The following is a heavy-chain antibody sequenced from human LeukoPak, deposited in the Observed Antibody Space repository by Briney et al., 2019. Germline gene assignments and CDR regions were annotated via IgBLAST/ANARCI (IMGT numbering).Heavy chain of an antibody. Sequence: GGSLRLSCAASGFTFSSYGMHWVRQAPGKGLEWVAVISYDGSNKYYADSVKGRFTISRDNSKNTLYLQMNSLRAEDTAVYYCARYSGSYVYYFDYWGQGTLVTVSS. CDR2: ISYDGSNK. CDR1: GFTFSSYG. J-gene: IGHJ4*02. V-gene: IGHV3-30*03. CDR3: ARYSGSYVYYFDY. D-gene: IGHD1-26*01.